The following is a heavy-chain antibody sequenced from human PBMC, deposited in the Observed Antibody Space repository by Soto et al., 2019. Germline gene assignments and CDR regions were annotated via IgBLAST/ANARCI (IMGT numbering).Heavy chain of an antibody. J-gene: IGHJ4*02. Sequence: TXSLTCTVXGGXISSGGYYWSWIXXHPGKGLEWIGYIYYSGSTYYNPSLKSRVTISVDTSKNQFSLKLSSVTAADTAVYYCASFDTAMVLGFDYWGQGTLVTVSS. D-gene: IGHD5-18*01. CDR3: ASFDTAMVLGFDY. CDR1: GGXISSGGYY. V-gene: IGHV4-31*03. CDR2: IYYSGST.